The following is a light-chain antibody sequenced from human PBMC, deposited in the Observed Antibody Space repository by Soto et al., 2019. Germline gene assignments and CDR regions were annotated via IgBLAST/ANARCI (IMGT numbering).Light chain of an antibody. Sequence: DIQMTQSPPAMSAAVGEKVSITCRASQGTSNRLVWSQQKPGQVPQRLIYDASVLQPGVSSSFSGSGSGTDFTLTISSLQPEDFATYYCLHHHNFPITFGQGPRLRI. V-gene: IGKV1-17*03. CDR1: QGTSNR. CDR3: LHHHNFPIT. CDR2: DAS. J-gene: IGKJ5*01.